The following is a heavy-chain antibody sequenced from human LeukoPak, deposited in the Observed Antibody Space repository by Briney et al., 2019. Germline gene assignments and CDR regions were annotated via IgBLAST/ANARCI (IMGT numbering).Heavy chain of an antibody. V-gene: IGHV3-66*01. Sequence: GGPLRLSCAASGFSVSNNYMTWVRQAPGKGLECVSVIYSGGSTYYADSVKGRFNISRDNSKNTLYLQMNSLRVEDTAVYYCARVVGSEGNWYVDYWGQGTLVTVSS. D-gene: IGHD1-1*01. J-gene: IGHJ4*02. CDR2: IYSGGST. CDR1: GFSVSNNY. CDR3: ARVVGSEGNWYVDY.